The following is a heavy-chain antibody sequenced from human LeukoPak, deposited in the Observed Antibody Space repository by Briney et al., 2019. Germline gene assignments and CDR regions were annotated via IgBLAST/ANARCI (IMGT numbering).Heavy chain of an antibody. CDR2: INPSGGST. V-gene: IGHV1-46*01. CDR3: ARDRSGSSWPIYYYYGMDV. Sequence: ASVKVSCKASGYTFTSYYMHWVRQAPGQGLEWMGIINPSGGSTSYAQKLQGRVTMTTDTSTSTAYMELRSLRSDDTAVYYCARDRSGSSWPIYYYYGMDVWGQGTAVTVSS. D-gene: IGHD6-13*01. CDR1: GYTFTSYY. J-gene: IGHJ6*02.